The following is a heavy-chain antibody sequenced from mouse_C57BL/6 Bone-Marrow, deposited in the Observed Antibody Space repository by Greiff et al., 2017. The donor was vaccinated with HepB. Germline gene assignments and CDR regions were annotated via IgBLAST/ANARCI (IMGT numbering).Heavy chain of an antibody. D-gene: IGHD1-1*01. CDR2: ISSCGSYT. CDR1: GFTFSSYG. Sequence: EVKLEESGGDLVKPGGSLKLSCAASGFTFSSYGMSWVRQTPDKRLEWVATISSCGSYTYYPDSVKGRFTISRDNAKNTLYLQMSSLKSEDTAMYYCARFTGNYAMDYWGQGTSVTVSS. J-gene: IGHJ4*01. V-gene: IGHV5-6*02. CDR3: ARFTGNYAMDY.